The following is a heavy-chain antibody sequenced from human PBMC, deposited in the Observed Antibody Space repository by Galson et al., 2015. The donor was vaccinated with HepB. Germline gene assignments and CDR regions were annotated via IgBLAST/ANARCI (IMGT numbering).Heavy chain of an antibody. Sequence: SLRLSCAASGFTFSYYTMHWVRQAPGKGLEWVAFISYEGSTLYYADFVRGRFTISRDNSTSTLSLQMSSLRNEDTAVYYCAKTLTKRGPYGACLDYWGQGALVTVSS. D-gene: IGHD3-10*01. CDR3: AKTLTKRGPYGACLDY. CDR1: GFTFSYYT. J-gene: IGHJ4*02. CDR2: ISYEGSTL. V-gene: IGHV3-30*18.